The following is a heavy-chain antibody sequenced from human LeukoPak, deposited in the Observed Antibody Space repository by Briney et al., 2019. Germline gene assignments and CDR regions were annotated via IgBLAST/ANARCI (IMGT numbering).Heavy chain of an antibody. Sequence: ASVKVSCKASEYTFTAYYMHWVRQAPGQGLEWMGWINPNSGGTNYAQNFQGRVTMTRDTPISTAYMELSRLRSDDTALYYCARDYGSGYGMDVWGQGTTVTVSS. V-gene: IGHV1-2*02. D-gene: IGHD3-10*01. CDR2: INPNSGGT. CDR1: EYTFTAYY. J-gene: IGHJ6*02. CDR3: ARDYGSGYGMDV.